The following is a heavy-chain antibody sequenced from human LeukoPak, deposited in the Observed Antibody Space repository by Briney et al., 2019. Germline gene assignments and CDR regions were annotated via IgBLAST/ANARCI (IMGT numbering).Heavy chain of an antibody. CDR2: ISGSGGST. Sequence: PGGSLRLSCAASGFTFSSYAMSWVRQAPGKGLEWVSAISGSGGSTNYADSVKGRFTISRDNSKNTLYLQMNSLRAEDTAVYYCAKAGCSSTSCYEDYWGQGTLVTVSS. CDR3: AKAGCSSTSCYEDY. CDR1: GFTFSSYA. J-gene: IGHJ4*02. V-gene: IGHV3-23*01. D-gene: IGHD2-2*01.